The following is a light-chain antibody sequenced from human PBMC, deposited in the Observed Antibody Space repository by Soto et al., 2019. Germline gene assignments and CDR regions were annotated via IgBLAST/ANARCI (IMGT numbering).Light chain of an antibody. CDR3: QQTFSPYIS. J-gene: IGKJ3*01. V-gene: IGKV1-39*01. Sequence: QVSLSLFYVSVYIRDRVTITCRASQTISSYLHWYQLKPGQAPKLLIYAASSLQSGVPSRFSGSGSGTEFTLTISCLQPEDCATDCCQQTFSPYISFGDGTNVAI. CDR1: QTISSY. CDR2: AAS.